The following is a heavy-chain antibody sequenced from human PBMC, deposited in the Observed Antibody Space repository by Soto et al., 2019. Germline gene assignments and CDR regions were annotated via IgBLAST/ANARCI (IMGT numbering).Heavy chain of an antibody. CDR3: AREMKYYDFWSGYLAVNWFDP. CDR2: MNQRGST. D-gene: IGHD3-3*01. J-gene: IGHJ5*02. V-gene: IGHV4-34*01. Sequence: SETLSVRSAGSCGSLSGDRWRWIRLLPGKRLECIGEMNQRGSTTYNPYRKSRVTISVDTSKNQFSLKLSSVTAADTAVYYCAREMKYYDFWSGYLAVNWFDPWGQGTLVTVS. CDR1: CGSLSGDR.